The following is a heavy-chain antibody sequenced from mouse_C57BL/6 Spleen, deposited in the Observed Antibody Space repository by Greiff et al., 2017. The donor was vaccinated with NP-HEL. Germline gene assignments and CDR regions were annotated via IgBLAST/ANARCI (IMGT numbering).Heavy chain of an antibody. J-gene: IGHJ4*01. CDR2: IWSGGST. Sequence: VHLVESGPGLVQPSQSLSITCTVSGFSLTSYGVHWVRQSPGKGLEWLGVIWSGGSTDYNAAFISRLSISKDNSKSQVFFKMNSLQADDTAIYYCAIYYGYEDYAMDYWGQGTSVTVSS. D-gene: IGHD2-2*01. CDR1: GFSLTSYG. CDR3: AIYYGYEDYAMDY. V-gene: IGHV2-2*01.